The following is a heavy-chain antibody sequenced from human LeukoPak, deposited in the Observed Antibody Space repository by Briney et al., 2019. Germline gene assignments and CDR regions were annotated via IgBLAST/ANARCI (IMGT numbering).Heavy chain of an antibody. J-gene: IGHJ3*02. CDR2: INSDGSST. CDR1: GFTFSSYW. V-gene: IGHV3-74*01. Sequence: PGGSLRLSCAASGFTFSSYWMHWVRQAPGKGLVWVSRINSDGSSTSYADSVKGRFTISRDNAKNTLYLQMNSLRAEDTAVYYCARGPRAGGFAFDIWGQGTMVTVSS. CDR3: ARGPRAGGFAFDI. D-gene: IGHD3-16*01.